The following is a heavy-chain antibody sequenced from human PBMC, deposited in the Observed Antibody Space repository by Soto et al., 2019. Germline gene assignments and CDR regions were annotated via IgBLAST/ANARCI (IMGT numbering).Heavy chain of an antibody. D-gene: IGHD6-13*01. V-gene: IGHV1-18*04. CDR3: ARDHEAHSSSWYIGSDY. Sequence: QVQLVQSGAEVKKPGASVKVSCKASGYTFNNYGISWVRQAPGQGLEWMAWISAHNGNTNYREKFQGRVTMTKDTSTNTAYMELRRLAFDDTSVYYFARDHEAHSSSWYIGSDYWGQGRLVTVSS. J-gene: IGHJ4*02. CDR1: GYTFNNYG. CDR2: ISAHNGNT.